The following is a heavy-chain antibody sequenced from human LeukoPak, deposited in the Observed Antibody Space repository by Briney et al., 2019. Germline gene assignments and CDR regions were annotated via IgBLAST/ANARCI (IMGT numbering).Heavy chain of an antibody. Sequence: SETLSLTCTVSGGSISSYYWSWIRQPPGKGLEWLGYIYYSGSTNYNPSLKSRVTISVDTSKNQFSLKLSSVTAADTAVYYCARSIRDLYYYYYYMDVWGKGTTVTVSS. V-gene: IGHV4-59*01. J-gene: IGHJ6*03. CDR3: ARSIRDLYYYYYYMDV. CDR2: IYYSGST. D-gene: IGHD4-17*01. CDR1: GGSISSYY.